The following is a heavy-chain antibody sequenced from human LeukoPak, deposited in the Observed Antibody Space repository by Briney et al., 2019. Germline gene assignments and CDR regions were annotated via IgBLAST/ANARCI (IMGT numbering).Heavy chain of an antibody. CDR2: RNSDGSST. CDR3: ARASNRNSINFDY. J-gene: IGHJ4*02. V-gene: IGHV3-74*01. D-gene: IGHD1-1*01. CDR1: GCTFISYW. Sequence: GGALLLSCAASGCTFISYWRHWVRQAPGKGLVGVSRRNSDGSSTSYADSVKGGFTISRDNAETTLHLQMNNLSDEDTAVYYCARASNRNSINFDYWGQGALVTVSS.